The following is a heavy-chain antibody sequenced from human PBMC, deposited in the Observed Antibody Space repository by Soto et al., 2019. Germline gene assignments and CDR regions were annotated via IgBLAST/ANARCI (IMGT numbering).Heavy chain of an antibody. CDR2: ISYDGSNK. CDR3: ANSKVYYDSSGQTGLDY. J-gene: IGHJ4*02. D-gene: IGHD3-22*01. Sequence: GGSLRLSCAASGFTFSSYGMHWVRQAPGKGLEWVAVISYDGSNKYYADSVKGRFTISRDNSKNTLYLQMNSLRAEDTAVYYCANSKVYYDSSGQTGLDYWGQGTLVTVSS. V-gene: IGHV3-30*18. CDR1: GFTFSSYG.